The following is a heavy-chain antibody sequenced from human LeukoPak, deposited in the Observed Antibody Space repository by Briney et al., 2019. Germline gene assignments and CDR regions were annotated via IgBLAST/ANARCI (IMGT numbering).Heavy chain of an antibody. D-gene: IGHD5/OR15-5a*01. CDR3: ARDRSTTHFDY. CDR1: GFTFSTYA. Sequence: GGSLRLSCAASGFTFSTYAMLWVRQAPGQGLEWVAVISYGGSNKYYADSVTGRFAISRDNSKNTLYLQMDSLRAEDTAVYYCARDRSTTHFDYWGQGTLVTVSS. CDR2: ISYGGSNK. V-gene: IGHV3-30*09. J-gene: IGHJ4*02.